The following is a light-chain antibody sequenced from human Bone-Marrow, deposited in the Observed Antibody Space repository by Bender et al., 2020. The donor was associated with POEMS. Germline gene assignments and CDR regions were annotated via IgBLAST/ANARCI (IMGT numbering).Light chain of an antibody. V-gene: IGLV2-14*01. J-gene: IGLJ1*01. CDR3: SSYAGSRTYV. CDR1: SSDVGGYNY. CDR2: EVS. Sequence: QSALTQPPSASGSPGQSVTISCTGVSSDVGGYNYVSWYQHHPGKAPKLLIHEVSNRPSGVSNRFSGSKSGNTASLTISGLQAEDEADYYCSSYAGSRTYVFGTGTKVTVL.